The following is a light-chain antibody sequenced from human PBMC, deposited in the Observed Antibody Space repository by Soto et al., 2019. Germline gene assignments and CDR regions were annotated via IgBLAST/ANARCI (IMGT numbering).Light chain of an antibody. Sequence: EIVLTQSPGTLSLSPGERATLSCRASQSISNSYLAWYQQRPGQAPRLLLSDASSSATGIPDRFSGRGSGTGFTFANRTLEPEEFGGYNWKQYGNSIPYTFGRATKVEIK. J-gene: IGKJ2*01. V-gene: IGKV3-20*01. CDR2: DAS. CDR3: KQYGNSIPYT. CDR1: QSISNSY.